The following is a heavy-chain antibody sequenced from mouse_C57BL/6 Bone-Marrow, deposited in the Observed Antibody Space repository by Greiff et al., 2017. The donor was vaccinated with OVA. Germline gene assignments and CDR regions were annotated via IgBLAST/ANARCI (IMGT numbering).Heavy chain of an antibody. CDR1: GFSLTSYG. D-gene: IGHD1-1*01. CDR2: ICRGGST. J-gene: IGHJ3*01. V-gene: IGHV2-5*01. CDR3: AKRGYGSSSWFAY. Sequence: VMLVESGPGLVQPSQILSITCTVSGFSLTSYGVHWVRQSPGKGLEWLGVICRGGSTDYNDAFMSRLSITKDNSKSQVFFKMNSLQADDTAISYCAKRGYGSSSWFAYWGQGTLVTVSA.